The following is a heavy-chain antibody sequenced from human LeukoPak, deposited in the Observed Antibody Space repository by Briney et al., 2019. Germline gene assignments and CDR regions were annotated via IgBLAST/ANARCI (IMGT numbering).Heavy chain of an antibody. CDR3: ARDGYYDFWSGYYIAYYFDY. CDR2: ISYDGSNK. J-gene: IGHJ4*02. V-gene: IGHV3-30-3*01. CDR1: GFTFSSYA. D-gene: IGHD3-3*01. Sequence: PGGSLRLSCAGSGFTFSSYAMHWVRQAPGKGLEWVAVISYDGSNKYYADSVKGRFTISRDNSKNTLYLQMNSLRAEDTAVYYCARDGYYDFWSGYYIAYYFDYWGQGTLVTVSS.